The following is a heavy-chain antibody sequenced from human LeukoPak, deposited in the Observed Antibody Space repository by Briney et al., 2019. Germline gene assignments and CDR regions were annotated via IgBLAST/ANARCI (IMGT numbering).Heavy chain of an antibody. CDR1: GYTFTGYY. D-gene: IGHD5-24*01. CDR2: INPNSGGT. V-gene: IGHV1-2*02. Sequence: GASVKVSCKASGYTFTGYYMHWVRQAPGQGLEWMGWINPNSGGTNYAQKFQGRVTMTRDTSTTTVYMELSSLRSEDTAIYYCARIRDGYNDAYDIWGQGQWSPSLQ. J-gene: IGHJ3*02. CDR3: ARIRDGYNDAYDI.